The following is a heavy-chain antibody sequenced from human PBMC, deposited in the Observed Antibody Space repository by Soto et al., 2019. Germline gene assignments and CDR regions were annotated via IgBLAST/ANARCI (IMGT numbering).Heavy chain of an antibody. Sequence: GGSLRLSCAASGFTFNNYGMNWVRQAPGKGLEWVAIISNDGSNKYYIESVRGRFTISRDNSKNMLFLQMNSLRVEDTAVYFCTKDGRFDSDGSLYYYYYGMDVWGQGTTVTVSS. D-gene: IGHD2-15*01. CDR1: GFTFNNYG. CDR2: ISNDGSNK. V-gene: IGHV3-30*18. J-gene: IGHJ6*02. CDR3: TKDGRFDSDGSLYYYYYGMDV.